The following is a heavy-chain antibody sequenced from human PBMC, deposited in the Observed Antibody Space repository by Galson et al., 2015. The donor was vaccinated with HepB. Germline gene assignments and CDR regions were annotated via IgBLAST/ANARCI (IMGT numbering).Heavy chain of an antibody. V-gene: IGHV3-7*03. CDR1: GFTFSSYW. CDR2: VKQDGSDQ. CDR3: ARVGWLLEVRDAMDV. J-gene: IGHJ6*02. D-gene: IGHD3-22*01. Sequence: SLRLSCAASGFTFSSYWMTWVRQAPGKGLEWVTHVKQDGSDQYYVDSVKGRFTSYRDNAKKTLFLQMNGLRVDDTAVYYCARVGWLLEVRDAMDVWGRGTTVTVSS.